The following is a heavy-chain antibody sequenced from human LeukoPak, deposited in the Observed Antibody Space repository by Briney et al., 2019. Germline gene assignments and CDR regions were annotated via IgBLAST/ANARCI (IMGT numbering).Heavy chain of an antibody. V-gene: IGHV4-61*02. CDR1: GGSINSGSYS. Sequence: PSETLSLTCTVSGGSINSGSYSWSWIRQPAGKGLEWIGRIYTSGNTNYNPSLKSRVTISVDTSKNQFSLNLTSVTAADTAVYYCARALSVAVAGVPFDDWGQGTLVTVSS. J-gene: IGHJ4*02. D-gene: IGHD6-19*01. CDR2: IYTSGNT. CDR3: ARALSVAVAGVPFDD.